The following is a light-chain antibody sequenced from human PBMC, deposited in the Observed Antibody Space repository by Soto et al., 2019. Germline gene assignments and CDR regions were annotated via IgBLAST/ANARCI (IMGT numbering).Light chain of an antibody. CDR2: GAS. CDR3: QQYVTSAIT. CDR1: QSVSSY. V-gene: IGKV3-15*01. Sequence: EIVLTQSPATLSLSPGERATLSCRASQSVSSYLAWYQQKPGQAPRLLIYGASTRATGIPARFSGSGSGTEFTLTISSLQSEDFALYYGQQYVTSAITFGQGTRLEIK. J-gene: IGKJ5*01.